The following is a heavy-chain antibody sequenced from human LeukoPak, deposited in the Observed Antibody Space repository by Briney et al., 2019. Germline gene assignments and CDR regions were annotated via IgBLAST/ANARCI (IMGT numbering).Heavy chain of an antibody. D-gene: IGHD3-3*01. CDR3: ATDRGWRTSGYYLYYFES. CDR2: IKRDGSEE. Sequence: GGSLRLSCAASGFILSGYFMSWVRQAPGKGLEWVASIKRDGSEEYYVDSVRGRFTISRDNTKSSLYLQMSSLRAEDTAVYYCATDRGWRTSGYYLYYFESWGQGTLVTVSS. J-gene: IGHJ4*02. V-gene: IGHV3-7*01. CDR1: GFILSGYF.